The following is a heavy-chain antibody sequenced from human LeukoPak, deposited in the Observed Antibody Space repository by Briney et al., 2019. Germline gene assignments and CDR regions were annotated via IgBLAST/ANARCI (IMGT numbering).Heavy chain of an antibody. CDR3: ARGPIQLWIHNAMDV. J-gene: IGHJ6*02. V-gene: IGHV3-49*04. CDR2: IRSKAYRGTT. Sequence: GGSLRLSCTTSGFSFADHAMSWVRQAPGKGLEWVGCIRSKAYRGTTEYAASVKGRFTISRDDSNSIVYLQMNSLKSEDTALYYCARGPIQLWIHNAMDVWGQGATVTVSS. CDR1: GFSFADHA. D-gene: IGHD5-18*01.